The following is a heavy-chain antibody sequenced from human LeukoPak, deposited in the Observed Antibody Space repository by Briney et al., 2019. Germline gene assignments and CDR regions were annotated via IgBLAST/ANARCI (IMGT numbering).Heavy chain of an antibody. CDR2: INHSGTT. D-gene: IGHD6-6*01. CDR3: TRQYSSSYYSDY. J-gene: IGHJ4*02. CDR1: GGSFSGFY. V-gene: IGHV4-34*01. Sequence: SETLSLTCAVSGGSFSGFYWSWIRQPPGGGLEWIADINHSGTTNYTPTLESRVTISVDTSKNQFSLNLKAMTAADTAVYYCTRQYSSSYYSDYWGQGTLVTVSS.